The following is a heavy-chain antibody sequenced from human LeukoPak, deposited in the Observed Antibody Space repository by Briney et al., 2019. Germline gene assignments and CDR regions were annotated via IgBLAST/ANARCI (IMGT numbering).Heavy chain of an antibody. D-gene: IGHD3-22*01. CDR1: GFTFSSYV. J-gene: IGHJ3*02. CDR3: ARGGVYYDSSGYYAFDI. CDR2: LTSNGGRA. V-gene: IGHV3-64*01. Sequence: PGGSLRLSCAASGFTFSSYVMHWVRQAPGKGLEYVSTLTSNGGRAFYATSVKGRFTISRDNSKNTLYLQMGSLRAEDMAVYYCARGGVYYDSSGYYAFDIWGQGTMVTVSS.